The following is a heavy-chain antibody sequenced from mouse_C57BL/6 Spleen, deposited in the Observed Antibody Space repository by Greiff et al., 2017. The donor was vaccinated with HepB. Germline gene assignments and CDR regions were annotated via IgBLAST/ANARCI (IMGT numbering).Heavy chain of an antibody. D-gene: IGHD2-2*01. CDR3: ARSGYDGGFAY. V-gene: IGHV1-82*01. J-gene: IGHJ3*01. CDR1: GYAFSSSW. CDR2: IYPGDGDT. Sequence: VQLQQSGPELVKPGASVKISCKASGYAFSSSWMNWVKQRPGKGLEWIGRIYPGDGDTNYNGKFKGKATLTADKSSSTAYMQLRSLTAEDSAFYFGARSGYDGGFAYWGQGTLVTVSA.